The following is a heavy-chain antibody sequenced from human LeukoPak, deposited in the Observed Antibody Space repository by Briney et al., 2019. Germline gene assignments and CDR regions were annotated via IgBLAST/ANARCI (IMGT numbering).Heavy chain of an antibody. CDR2: ISGRDSST. V-gene: IGHV3-23*01. CDR1: GFTFSSYA. CDR3: AREALGWRGSYWYFDL. J-gene: IGHJ2*01. Sequence: PGGSLRLSCAASGFTFSSYAMSWVRQAPGKGLRWVSTISGRDSSTYYADSVKGRFTISRHNSKDTLYLQMNSLRAEDTAVYYCAREALGWRGSYWYFDLWGRGALVTVSS. D-gene: IGHD3-3*01.